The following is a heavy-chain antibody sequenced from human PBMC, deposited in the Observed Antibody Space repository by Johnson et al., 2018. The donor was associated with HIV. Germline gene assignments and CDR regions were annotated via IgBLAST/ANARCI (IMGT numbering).Heavy chain of an antibody. J-gene: IGHJ3*02. D-gene: IGHD1-26*01. CDR2: ISSDGSSK. V-gene: IGHV3-30-3*01. Sequence: QVQLVESGGGVVQPGRSLRLSCAASGFTFSSYAMHWVRQAPGKGLEWVGVISSDGSSKYYADSVKGQFTISRDKSNNTWNMQMNRLRAEDTAVYYCARALEVVATTANEGFDIGGQGTMVTVSS. CDR1: GFTFSSYA. CDR3: ARALEVVATTANEGFDI.